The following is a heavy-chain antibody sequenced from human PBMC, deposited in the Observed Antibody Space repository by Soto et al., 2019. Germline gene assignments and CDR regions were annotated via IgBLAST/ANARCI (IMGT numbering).Heavy chain of an antibody. Sequence: SVKGSCTASGYTFTSYGISWVRQAPGQGLAWMGWISAYNGNTNYAQKLQGRVTMTTDTSTSTAYMELRSLRSDDTAVYYCARDGGAMYSSSWYWFDSSGQVTKVTVPS. CDR3: ARDGGAMYSSSWYWFDS. V-gene: IGHV1-18*01. J-gene: IGHJ5*01. D-gene: IGHD6-13*01. CDR1: GYTFTSYG. CDR2: ISAYNGNT.